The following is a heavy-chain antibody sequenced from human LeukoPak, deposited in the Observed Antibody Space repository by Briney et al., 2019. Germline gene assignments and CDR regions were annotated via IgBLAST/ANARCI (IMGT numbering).Heavy chain of an antibody. CDR2: ISAYNGNT. Sequence: ASVKVSCKASGYTFTSYGISWVRQAPGQGLEWMGWISAYNGNTNYAQKLQGRVTMTTDTSTSTAYMELRSLRSDDTAVYYCARVGQRLPHANWFDPWGQGTLVTVSS. J-gene: IGHJ5*02. V-gene: IGHV1-18*01. CDR3: ARVGQRLPHANWFDP. CDR1: GYTFTSYG. D-gene: IGHD6-25*01.